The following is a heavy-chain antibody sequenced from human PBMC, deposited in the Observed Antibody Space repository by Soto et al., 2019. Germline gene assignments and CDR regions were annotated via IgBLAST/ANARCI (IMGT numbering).Heavy chain of an antibody. CDR3: ARHYHRAVAGTGGDWFDP. CDR1: GYSFTSYW. D-gene: IGHD6-19*01. Sequence: PGESLKISCKGSGYSFTSYWISWVRQMPGKGLEWMGKIDPSDSYTNYSPSFQGHVTISADKSISTAYLQWSSLKASDTAIYYCARHYHRAVAGTGGDWFDPWGQGTLVTVSS. CDR2: IDPSDSYT. V-gene: IGHV5-10-1*01. J-gene: IGHJ5*02.